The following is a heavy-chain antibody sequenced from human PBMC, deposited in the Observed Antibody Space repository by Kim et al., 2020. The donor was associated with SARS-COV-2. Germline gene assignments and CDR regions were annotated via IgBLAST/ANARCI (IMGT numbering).Heavy chain of an antibody. D-gene: IGHD2-8*01. V-gene: IGHV1-45*01. J-gene: IGHJ3*02. CDR2: ITPFNGNT. CDR1: GYTFTYRF. Sequence: SVKVSCKASGYTFTYRFLQWVRQAPGQTLEWMGWITPFNGNTNSAQKFQDRVTITRDRSVSTVYMELSGLTSEDTAMYYCASGNCPNGVCLVTAGFEIWGEGATDTVSS. CDR3: ASGNCPNGVCLVTAGFEI.